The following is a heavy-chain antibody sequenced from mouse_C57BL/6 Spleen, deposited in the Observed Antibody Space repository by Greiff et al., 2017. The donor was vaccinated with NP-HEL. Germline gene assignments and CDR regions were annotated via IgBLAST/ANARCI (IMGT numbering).Heavy chain of an antibody. CDR1: GFSLTSYG. D-gene: IGHD1-1*01. Sequence: VKLMESGPGLVAPSQSLSITCTVSGFSLTSYGVHWVRQPPGKGLEWLVVIWSDGSPTYNSALKSRLSISKNNSKRQVFLKMNSLQTDDTAMYYCARDYYGSWDYWGQGTTLTVSS. J-gene: IGHJ2*01. V-gene: IGHV2-6*03. CDR3: ARDYYGSWDY. CDR2: IWSDGSP.